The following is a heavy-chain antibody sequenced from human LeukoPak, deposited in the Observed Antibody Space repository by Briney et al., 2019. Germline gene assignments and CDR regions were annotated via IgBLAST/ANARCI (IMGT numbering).Heavy chain of an antibody. J-gene: IGHJ3*02. V-gene: IGHV3-7*04. CDR1: GFTFSSYW. Sequence: GGSLRLSCAASGFTFSSYWMSWVRQAPGKGLEWVANIKQDGSEEYYVDSVKGRFTISRDNAKNSLYLQMNSLRAEDTAVYYCARDQLWFGERDAFDIWGQGTMVTVSS. D-gene: IGHD3-10*01. CDR2: IKQDGSEE. CDR3: ARDQLWFGERDAFDI.